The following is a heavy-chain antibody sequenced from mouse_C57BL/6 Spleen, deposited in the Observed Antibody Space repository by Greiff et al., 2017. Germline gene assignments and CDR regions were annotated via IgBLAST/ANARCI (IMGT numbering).Heavy chain of an antibody. V-gene: IGHV1-39*01. CDR2: INPNYGTT. CDR1: GYSFTDYN. J-gene: IGHJ4*01. Sequence: EVKLVESGPELVKPGASVKISCKASGYSFTDYNMNWVKQSNGKSLEWIGVINPNYGTTSYNQKFKGKATLTVDQSSSTAYMQLNSLTSEDSAVYYCARPYDYDTGYAMDYWGQGTSVTVSS. D-gene: IGHD2-4*01. CDR3: ARPYDYDTGYAMDY.